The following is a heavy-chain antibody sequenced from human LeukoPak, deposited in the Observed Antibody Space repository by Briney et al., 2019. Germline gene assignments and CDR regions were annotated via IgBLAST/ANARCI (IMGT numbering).Heavy chain of an antibody. D-gene: IGHD2-2*01. CDR2: IYPGDSDT. J-gene: IGHJ4*02. V-gene: IGHV5-51*01. CDR1: GYSFTSYW. Sequence: GESLKISCKGSGYSFTSYWIGWVRQMPGKGLEWMGIIYPGDSDTRYSPSFQGQVTISADKSISTAYLQWSSLKASDTAMYYCARRVGYCSSTSCYFYFDYWGQGTLVTVSS. CDR3: ARRVGYCSSTSCYFYFDY.